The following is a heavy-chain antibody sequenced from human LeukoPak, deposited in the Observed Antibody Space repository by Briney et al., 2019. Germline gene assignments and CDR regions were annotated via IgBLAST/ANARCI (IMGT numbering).Heavy chain of an antibody. J-gene: IGHJ6*03. D-gene: IGHD6-6*01. Sequence: PSETLSLTCSVSGDSIPSYYWSWIRRPPGKRLEWIGFILYTGSANYNPSLESRISISVDTSKSQFSLTVKSVTAADTAVYYCARVRRVSSSYSTNYYYMDVWGKGTTVTVSS. CDR2: ILYTGSA. CDR3: ARVRRVSSSYSTNYYYMDV. CDR1: GDSIPSYY. V-gene: IGHV4-59*01.